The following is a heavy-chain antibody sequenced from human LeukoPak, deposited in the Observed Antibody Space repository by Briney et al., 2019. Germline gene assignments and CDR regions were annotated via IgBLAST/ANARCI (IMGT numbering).Heavy chain of an antibody. V-gene: IGHV1-18*01. Sequence: ASVTVSCKASGYTFTSYGISWVRQAPGQGLAWMGWISAYNGNTNYAQKLQGRVTMTTDTSTSTAYMELRSLRSDDTAVYYCARPRGGYSGYNYFDYWGQGTLVTVSS. CDR3: ARPRGGYSGYNYFDY. CDR1: GYTFTSYG. CDR2: ISAYNGNT. D-gene: IGHD5-12*01. J-gene: IGHJ4*01.